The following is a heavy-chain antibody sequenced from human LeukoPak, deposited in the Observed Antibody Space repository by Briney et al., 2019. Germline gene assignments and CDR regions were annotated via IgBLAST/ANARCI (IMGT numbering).Heavy chain of an antibody. Sequence: SETLSLTCTVSGGSISSSSYYWGWIRQPPGKGLVWIGSIYYSGSTYYNPSLKSRVTISVDTSKNQFSLKLSSVTAADTAVYYCARRREFYDTWGQGTLVTVSS. CDR3: ARRREFYDT. D-gene: IGHD3-9*01. J-gene: IGHJ4*02. V-gene: IGHV4-39*01. CDR1: GGSISSSSYY. CDR2: IYYSGST.